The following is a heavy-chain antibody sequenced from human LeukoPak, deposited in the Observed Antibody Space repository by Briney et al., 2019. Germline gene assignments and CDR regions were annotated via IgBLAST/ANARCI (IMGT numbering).Heavy chain of an antibody. CDR2: IYRSGST. D-gene: IGHD3-10*01. CDR1: GYSISSGYY. V-gene: IGHV4-38-2*02. Sequence: SETLSLTCTVSGYSISSGYYWGWIRPPPGKGLEWIGSIYRSGSTYYNPSLKSRVTISVDTSKNQFSLKLTSVTAADTAVYYCARTYYGDNWFDPWGQGTLVIVSS. J-gene: IGHJ5*02. CDR3: ARTYYGDNWFDP.